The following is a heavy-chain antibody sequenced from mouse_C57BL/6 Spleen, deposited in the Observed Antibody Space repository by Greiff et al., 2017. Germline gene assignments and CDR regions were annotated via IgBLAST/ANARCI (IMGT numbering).Heavy chain of an antibody. J-gene: IGHJ3*01. D-gene: IGHD2-2*01. V-gene: IGHV1-54*01. CDR2: INPGSGGT. Sequence: LQESGAELVRPGTSVKLSCKASGFAFTNYFMQWVKQRPGQGLEWIGVINPGSGGTNYNGKFKGKATMTADKSSSTAYLQLSSLTSEDSAVYCCARGGGYGEAGFADWGQGTLVTVSA. CDR1: GFAFTNYF. CDR3: ARGGGYGEAGFAD.